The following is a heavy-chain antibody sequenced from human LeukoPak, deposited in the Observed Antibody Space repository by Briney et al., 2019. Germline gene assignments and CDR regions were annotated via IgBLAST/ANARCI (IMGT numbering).Heavy chain of an antibody. J-gene: IGHJ4*02. CDR1: GFILSGSA. V-gene: IGHV3-73*01. CDR2: IRSKANRYAT. Sequence: GGSLKLSCAASGFILSGSAIHWVRQASGKGLEWVGRIRSKANRYATVYGASVKGGFTISRDDSKNTAYLQMNSLKTEDTAVYYCAVIRYSFGYFLMDYWGQGTLVTVSS. D-gene: IGHD3-22*01. CDR3: AVIRYSFGYFLMDY.